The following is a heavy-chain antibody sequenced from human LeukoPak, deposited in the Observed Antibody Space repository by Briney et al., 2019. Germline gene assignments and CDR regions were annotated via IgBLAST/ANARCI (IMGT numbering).Heavy chain of an antibody. CDR1: GFTLSTYW. V-gene: IGHV3-74*01. CDR3: ARVGVGMYHFDH. Sequence: GGSLRLSCAASGFTLSTYWMHWVRQAPGKGLVWVSRINPDGSSTTYADSVEGRFTISRDNAKNTLYLQMSSLRAEDTAVYYCARVGVGMYHFDHWGQGTLVTVSS. CDR2: INPDGSST. D-gene: IGHD2-2*01. J-gene: IGHJ4*02.